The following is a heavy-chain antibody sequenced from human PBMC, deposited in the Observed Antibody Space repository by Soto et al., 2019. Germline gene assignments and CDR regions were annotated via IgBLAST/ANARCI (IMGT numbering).Heavy chain of an antibody. CDR3: ARDPLYGDFGMDV. CDR2: IYHSGST. D-gene: IGHD4-17*01. V-gene: IGHV4-38-2*02. Sequence: SETLSLTCAVSGYSISSGYYWGWIRQPPGKGLEWIGSIYHSGSTYYNPSLKSRVTISVDTSKNQFSLKLSSVTAADTAVYYCARDPLYGDFGMDVWGQGTTVTVYS. CDR1: GYSISSGYY. J-gene: IGHJ6*02.